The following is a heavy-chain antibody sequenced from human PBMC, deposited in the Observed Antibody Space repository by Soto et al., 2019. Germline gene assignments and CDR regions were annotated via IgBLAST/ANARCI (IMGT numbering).Heavy chain of an antibody. CDR1: GFTFSSYG. V-gene: IGHV3-30*03. J-gene: IGHJ6*02. CDR2: ISYDGSNK. Sequence: QVQLVESGGGVVQPGRSLRLSCAASGFTFSSYGMHWVRQAPGKGLEWVAVISYDGSNKYYADSVKGRFTISRDNSKNTRYLQMNSLRAEDTAVYYCATEYYYDSSGYYSIYYGMDVWGQGTTVTVSS. D-gene: IGHD3-22*01. CDR3: ATEYYYDSSGYYSIYYGMDV.